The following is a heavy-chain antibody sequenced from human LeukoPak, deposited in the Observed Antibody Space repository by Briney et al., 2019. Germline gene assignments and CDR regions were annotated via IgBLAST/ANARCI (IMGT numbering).Heavy chain of an antibody. D-gene: IGHD2-2*01. CDR1: GFTFDDYA. V-gene: IGHV3-9*01. CDR3: AKSFPPYHYYYGMDV. CDR2: ISWNSGSI. J-gene: IGHJ6*02. Sequence: GRSLRLSCAASGFTFDDYAMHWVRQAPGKGLEWVSGISWNSGSIGYADSVKGRFTISRDNAKNSLYLQMNSLRAEDTALYYCAKSFPPYHYYYGMDVWGQGTTVTVSS.